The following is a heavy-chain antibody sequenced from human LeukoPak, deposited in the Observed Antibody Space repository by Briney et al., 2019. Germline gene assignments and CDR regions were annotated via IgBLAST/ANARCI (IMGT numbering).Heavy chain of an antibody. CDR1: GGSISGFY. J-gene: IGHJ4*02. Sequence: SEALSLTCTVSGGSISGFYWSWIREPAGKGQEWIGRINPNGGTNYNPSLKSRVTMSTDTSSNKFSLKLRSVTAADTAVYYCAREYGDLDYWGRGTLVTVSS. CDR3: AREYGDLDY. V-gene: IGHV4-4*07. CDR2: INPNGGT. D-gene: IGHD4-17*01.